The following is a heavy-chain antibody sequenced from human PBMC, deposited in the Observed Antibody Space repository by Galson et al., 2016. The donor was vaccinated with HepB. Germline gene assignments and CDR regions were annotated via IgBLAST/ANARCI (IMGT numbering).Heavy chain of an antibody. V-gene: IGHV4-31*03. Sequence: TLSLTCSVSGGSISSPVHSWHWIRQRPGNGLEWIGYIYDSGSTNCTPSLMSRISISIDTSKMHFSLKLTSVTAADTAIYYCARGRDPYCSGGRCFSGNWFDSWGQGTLVTVSS. J-gene: IGHJ5*01. CDR3: ARGRDPYCSGGRCFSGNWFDS. D-gene: IGHD2-15*01. CDR2: IYDSGST. CDR1: GGSISSPVHS.